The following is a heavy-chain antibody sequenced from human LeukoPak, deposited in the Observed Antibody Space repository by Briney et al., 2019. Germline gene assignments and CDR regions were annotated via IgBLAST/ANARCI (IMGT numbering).Heavy chain of an antibody. CDR2: IWSDGKNK. CDR3: VRERGPYNDFDI. D-gene: IGHD2-21*01. CDR1: GFSFSNFG. J-gene: IGHJ3*02. Sequence: GGSLRLSCAASGFSFSNFGMHWVRQAPGKGLEWVSVIWSDGKNKFYADSVKGRFTIFRDNSKKTLDLQLNSLRAEDTALYYCVRERGPYNDFDIWGQGTMVTVSP. V-gene: IGHV3-33*01.